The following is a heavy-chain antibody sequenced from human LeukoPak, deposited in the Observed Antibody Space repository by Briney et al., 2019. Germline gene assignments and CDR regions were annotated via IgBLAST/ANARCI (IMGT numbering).Heavy chain of an antibody. V-gene: IGHV4-39*01. CDR2: IYYSGST. J-gene: IGHJ4*02. D-gene: IGHD2-2*01. Sequence: PSETLSLTCTVSGGSISGSSYYWGWIRQPPGKGLEWIGSIYYSGSTYYNPSLKSRVTISVDTSKNQFSLKLSSVTAADTAVYYCARYEKVPAAISHDYWGQGTLVTVSS. CDR3: ARYEKVPAAISHDY. CDR1: GGSISGSSYY.